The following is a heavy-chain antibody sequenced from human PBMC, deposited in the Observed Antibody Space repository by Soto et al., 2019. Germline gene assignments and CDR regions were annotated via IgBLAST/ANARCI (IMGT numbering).Heavy chain of an antibody. J-gene: IGHJ5*02. CDR1: GDSVSSNSAA. V-gene: IGHV6-1*01. CDR2: TYYRSKWYN. D-gene: IGHD3-22*01. Sequence: SQTLSLTCAISGDSVSSNSAAWNWIRQSPSRGLEWLGRTYYRSKWYNDYAVSVKSRITINPDTSKNQFSLQLNSVTPEDTAVYYCASGRYDSSGYYYHNWFDPWGQGTLVTVSS. CDR3: ASGRYDSSGYYYHNWFDP.